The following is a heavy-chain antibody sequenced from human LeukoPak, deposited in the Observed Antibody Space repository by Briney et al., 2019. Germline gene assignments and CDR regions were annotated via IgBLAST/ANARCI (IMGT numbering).Heavy chain of an antibody. CDR3: AREKYSSSPFRY. CDR2: ISSSGSTI. V-gene: IGHV3-48*03. CDR1: GFTFSRYE. Sequence: GGSLRLSCAASGFTFSRYEMNWVRQAPGKGLEWVSYISSSGSTIYYADSVKGRFTISRDNAKNSLYLQMNSLRAEDTAVYYCAREKYSSSPFRYWGQGTLVTVPS. J-gene: IGHJ4*02. D-gene: IGHD6-13*01.